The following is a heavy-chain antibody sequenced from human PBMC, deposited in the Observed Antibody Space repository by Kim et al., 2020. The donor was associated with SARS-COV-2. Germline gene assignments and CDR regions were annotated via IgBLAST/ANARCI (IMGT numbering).Heavy chain of an antibody. V-gene: IGHV3-30*18. J-gene: IGHJ4*02. D-gene: IGHD6-19*01. CDR1: GFTFSSYG. CDR3: AKDWSSGWTRGY. Sequence: GGSLRLSCAASGFTFSSYGMHWVRQAPGKGLEWVAVISYDGSNKYYADSVKGRFTISRDNSKNTLYLQMNSLRAEDTAVYYCAKDWSSGWTRGYWGQGTLVTVSS. CDR2: ISYDGSNK.